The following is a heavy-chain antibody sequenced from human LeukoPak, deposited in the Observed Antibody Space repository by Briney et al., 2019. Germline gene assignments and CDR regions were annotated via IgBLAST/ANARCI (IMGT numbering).Heavy chain of an antibody. CDR3: ARDYYGSGSYYYAD. CDR1: GYTFTGYY. CDR2: INPNSGGT. V-gene: IGHV1-2*04. D-gene: IGHD3-10*01. Sequence: EASVKVSCKASGYTFTGYYMHWVRQAPGQGLEWMGWINPNSGGTNYAQKFQGWVTMTRDTSISTAYMELSRLRSDNTAVYYCARDYYGSGSYYYADWGQGTLVTVSS. J-gene: IGHJ4*02.